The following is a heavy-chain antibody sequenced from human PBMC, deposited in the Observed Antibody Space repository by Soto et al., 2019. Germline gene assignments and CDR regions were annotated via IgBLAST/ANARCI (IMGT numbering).Heavy chain of an antibody. Sequence: EVQLVESGGGLVQPGGSLRLSCATSGFTLSDHYMDWVRQAPGKGLEWVARSRNKANSHTTDYGASVKGSFTISRDDSKDSVYLQMSSLKTEDTAVYYCSRGRMVSTSFYGMDVWGQGTTVTVSS. V-gene: IGHV3-72*01. D-gene: IGHD2-8*01. CDR3: SRGRMVSTSFYGMDV. CDR1: GFTLSDHY. J-gene: IGHJ6*02. CDR2: SRNKANSHTT.